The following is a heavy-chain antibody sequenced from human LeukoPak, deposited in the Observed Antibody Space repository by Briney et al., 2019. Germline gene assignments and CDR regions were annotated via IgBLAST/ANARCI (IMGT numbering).Heavy chain of an antibody. CDR2: IYSGGST. V-gene: IGHV3-66*01. CDR1: GFTFSSYA. Sequence: GGSLRLSCAASGFTFSSYAMSWVRQAPGKGLEWVSVIYSGGSTYYADSVKGRFTISRDNSKNTLYLQMNSLRAEDTAVYYRLYCSGGTKYAFDIWGQGTMVTVSS. J-gene: IGHJ3*02. CDR3: LYCSGGTKYAFDI. D-gene: IGHD2-15*01.